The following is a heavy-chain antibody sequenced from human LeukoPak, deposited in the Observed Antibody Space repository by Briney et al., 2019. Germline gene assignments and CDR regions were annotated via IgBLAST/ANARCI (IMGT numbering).Heavy chain of an antibody. Sequence: ASVKVSCKASGYTFTSYYMHWVRQAPGQGLELMGIINPSGGSTSYAQKFQGRVTMTRDTSTSTVYMELSSLRSEDTAVYYCARAMPFNGGDIWGQGTMVTVSS. D-gene: IGHD4-23*01. V-gene: IGHV1-46*01. CDR1: GYTFTSYY. CDR3: ARAMPFNGGDI. J-gene: IGHJ3*02. CDR2: INPSGGST.